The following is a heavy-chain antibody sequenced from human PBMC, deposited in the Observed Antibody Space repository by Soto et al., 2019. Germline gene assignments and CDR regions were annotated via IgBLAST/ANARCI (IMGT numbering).Heavy chain of an antibody. CDR1: GYTFTSYG. CDR3: SSASHYYASGSYDSPHWYCDL. CDR2: ISAYNGNT. D-gene: IGHD3-10*01. V-gene: IGHV1-18*03. J-gene: IGHJ2*01. Sequence: QVQLVQSGAEVKKPGASVKVSCKASGYTFTSYGISWVRQAPGQGLEWMGWISAYNGNTNYAQKLQGRVTMTTDTATSTAYLELRCLISEDLAVNYSSSASHYYASGSYDSPHWYCDLWGRGTLVTVSS.